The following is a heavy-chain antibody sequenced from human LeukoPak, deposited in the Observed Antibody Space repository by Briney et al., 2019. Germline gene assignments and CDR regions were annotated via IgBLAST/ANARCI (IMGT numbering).Heavy chain of an antibody. CDR2: IYYSGST. J-gene: IGHJ6*03. D-gene: IGHD4-17*01. V-gene: IGHV4-39*01. CDR3: ARRTTVTSDYYYYMDV. Sequence: SETLSLTCTVSGGPISSSSYYWGWIRQPPGKGLEWIGSIYYSGSTYYNPSLKSRVTISVDTSKNQFSLKLSSVTAADTAVYYCARRTTVTSDYYYYMDVWGKGTTVTVSS. CDR1: GGPISSSSYY.